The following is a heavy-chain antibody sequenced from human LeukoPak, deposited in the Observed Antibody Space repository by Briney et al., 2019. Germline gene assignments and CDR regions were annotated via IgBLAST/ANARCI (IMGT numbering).Heavy chain of an antibody. CDR2: IIPIFGTA. J-gene: IGHJ6*04. D-gene: IGHD1-1*01. V-gene: IGHV1-69*06. CDR3: ASYNWNDAPYGMDV. CDR1: GGTFSSYA. Sequence: SVKVSRKASGGTFSSYAISWVRQAPGQGLEWMGGIIPIFGTANYAQKFQGRVTITADKSTSTAYMELSSLRSEDTAVYYCASYNWNDAPYGMDVWGKGTTVTVSS.